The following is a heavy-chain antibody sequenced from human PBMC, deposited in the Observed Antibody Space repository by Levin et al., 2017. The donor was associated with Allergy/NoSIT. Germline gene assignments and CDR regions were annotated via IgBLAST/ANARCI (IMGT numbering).Heavy chain of an antibody. CDR1: GGYISSSY. CDR2: IYTSGST. D-gene: IGHD6-19*01. J-gene: IGHJ4*02. CDR3: ARESSSGFHLDY. V-gene: IGHV4-4*07. Sequence: SQTLSLTCTVSGGYISSSYWSWIRQPAGKGLEWIGRIYTSGSTNFNPSLKSRVTMSVDTSKNQFSLKLSSVTAADTAVYYCARESSSGFHLDYWGQGTLVTVSS.